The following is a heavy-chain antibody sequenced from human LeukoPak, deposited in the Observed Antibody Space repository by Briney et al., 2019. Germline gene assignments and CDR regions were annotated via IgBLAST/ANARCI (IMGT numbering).Heavy chain of an antibody. Sequence: QPGGSLRLSCAASGFTFSNYAMSWVRQAPGKGLEWVSIISGSGGSTYYADSVKGRFTISRDNSKSTLYLQMNSLGAEDTAVYYCAKVPGGYCSGGSCYIQHWGQGTLVTVSS. J-gene: IGHJ1*01. CDR2: ISGSGGST. D-gene: IGHD2-15*01. CDR1: GFTFSNYA. V-gene: IGHV3-23*01. CDR3: AKVPGGYCSGGSCYIQH.